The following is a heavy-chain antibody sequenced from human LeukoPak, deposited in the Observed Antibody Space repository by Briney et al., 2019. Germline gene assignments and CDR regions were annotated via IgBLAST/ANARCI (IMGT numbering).Heavy chain of an antibody. CDR2: IYSGGST. D-gene: IGHD4-17*01. CDR1: GFTVSSNY. Sequence: GGSLRLSRAASGFTVSSNYMNWVRPAPGKVLEWVSVIYSGGSTYYADSVKGRFTISRDNSKNTLYLQMNSLRAEDTAVYYCAREAVTRNYFDYWGQGTLVTVSS. V-gene: IGHV3-53*01. J-gene: IGHJ4*02. CDR3: AREAVTRNYFDY.